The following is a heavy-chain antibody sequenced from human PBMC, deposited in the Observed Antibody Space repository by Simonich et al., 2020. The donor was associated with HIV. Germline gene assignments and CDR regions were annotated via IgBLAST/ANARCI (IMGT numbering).Heavy chain of an antibody. J-gene: IGHJ4*02. CDR3: ARDPSDYFDTSGYYHGHFDY. Sequence: EVQLVESGGGLVKPGGSLRLSCAASGFTFSTYSMNWVRQAPGKGLEWVSSISSTSTYIYSADSVNSRFTISRDNAKNSLYLQMNSLRAEDTAVYYCARDPSDYFDTSGYYHGHFDYWGQGTLVTVSS. CDR1: GFTFSTYS. V-gene: IGHV3-21*01. D-gene: IGHD3-22*01. CDR2: ISSTSTYI.